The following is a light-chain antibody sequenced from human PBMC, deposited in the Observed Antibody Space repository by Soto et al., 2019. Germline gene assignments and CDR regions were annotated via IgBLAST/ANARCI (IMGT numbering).Light chain of an antibody. CDR1: QSVSSSY. J-gene: IGKJ2*01. CDR2: GAS. CDR3: QQYASSPYN. V-gene: IGKV3-20*01. Sequence: EIVLTQSPGTLSLSPGEKVTLSRRASQSVSSSYFAWYQQKPGQSPRLLIYGASSRATGTPDRFSGSESGTDFTLTISRLEPEDFAVYYCQQYASSPYNFGQGTTLEIK.